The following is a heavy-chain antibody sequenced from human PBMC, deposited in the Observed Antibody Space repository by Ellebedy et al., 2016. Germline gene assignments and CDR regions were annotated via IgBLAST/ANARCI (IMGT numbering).Heavy chain of an antibody. Sequence: GGSLRLXXVASGFSFRNFFMSWVRQAPGGGLEWISTISGDGDTTFSADSVKGRFTISRDNSRYTLYLQMDSLRAEDTAVYYCRPGHYSNAWGQGTLVTVSS. J-gene: IGHJ4*02. V-gene: IGHV3-23*01. CDR1: GFSFRNFF. CDR2: ISGDGDTT. D-gene: IGHD1-14*01. CDR3: RPGHYSNA.